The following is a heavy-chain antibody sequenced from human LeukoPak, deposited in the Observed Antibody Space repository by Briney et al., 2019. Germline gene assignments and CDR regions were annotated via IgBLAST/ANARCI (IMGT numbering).Heavy chain of an antibody. V-gene: IGHV3-48*01. CDR1: GFTFSSYR. J-gene: IGHJ3*02. D-gene: IGHD5-18*01. CDR3: ARARSSYGYGDAFDI. CDR2: ISSSSSTI. Sequence: PGGSLRLSCAASGFTFSSYRMNWVRQAPGKGLEWVSYISSSSSTIYYADSVKGRFTISRDNAKNTLYLQMNSLRAEDTAVYYCARARSSYGYGDAFDIWGQGTMVTVSS.